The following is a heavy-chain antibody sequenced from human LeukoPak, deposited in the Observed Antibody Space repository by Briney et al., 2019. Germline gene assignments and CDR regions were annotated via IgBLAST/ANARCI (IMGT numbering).Heavy chain of an antibody. CDR2: ISGSGSST. Sequence: GGSLRLSCAASGFTFSNYAMSWVRQAPGKGLEWVSAISGSGSSTYYADSVKGRFTISRDNSKNTLYLQMNSLRAEDTAVYYCAKGQQLVRSGWFDPWGQGTLVTVPS. CDR1: GFTFSNYA. CDR3: AKGQQLVRSGWFDP. J-gene: IGHJ5*02. D-gene: IGHD6-13*01. V-gene: IGHV3-23*01.